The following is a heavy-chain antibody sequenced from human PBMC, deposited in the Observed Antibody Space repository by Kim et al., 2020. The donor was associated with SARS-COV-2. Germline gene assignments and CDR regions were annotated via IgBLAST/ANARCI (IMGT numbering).Heavy chain of an antibody. D-gene: IGHD6-13*01. J-gene: IGHJ4*02. CDR3: AKGDRTAAGIYDF. CDR1: RFTFSSYA. CDR2: IGGGGGNI. V-gene: IGHV3-23*01. Sequence: GGSLRLSCAASRFTFSSYAMSWVRQAPGMGLEWVSSIGGGGGNIYYADSVKGRFTISRDNSKNTLYLQMNSLRAEDTAIYYCAKGDRTAAGIYDFWGQGTLVTVSS.